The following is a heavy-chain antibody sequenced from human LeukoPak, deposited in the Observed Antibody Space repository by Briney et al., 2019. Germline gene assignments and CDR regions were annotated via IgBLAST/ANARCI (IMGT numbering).Heavy chain of an antibody. CDR2: IYYGGSA. CDR1: TGSFSGYR. D-gene: IGHD6-19*01. V-gene: IGHV4-59*08. Sequence: SETLSLTCTVSTGSFSGYRWNWLRQPPGKGLEWIGEIYYGGSANYNPSLKSRVTISLDTSKNQFSLNMRSVTAADTALYYCASYGGGQGGRGYSGQGALVTVSS. J-gene: IGHJ4*01. CDR3: ASYGGGQGGRGY.